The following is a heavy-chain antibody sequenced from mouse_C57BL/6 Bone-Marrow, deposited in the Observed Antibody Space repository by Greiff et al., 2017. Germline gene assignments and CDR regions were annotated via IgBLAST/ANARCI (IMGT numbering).Heavy chain of an antibody. CDR2: IDPSDSYT. J-gene: IGHJ4*01. D-gene: IGHD1-1*01. V-gene: IGHV1-50*01. CDR3: ARLTLHAMDY. CDR1: GYTFTSYW. Sequence: VQLQQPGAELVKPGASVKLSCKASGYTFTSYWMQWVKQRPGQGLEWIGEIDPSDSYTNYNQKFKGKATLTVDTSSSTAYMQLSSLTSEDSAVYYCARLTLHAMDYWGQGTSVTVSS.